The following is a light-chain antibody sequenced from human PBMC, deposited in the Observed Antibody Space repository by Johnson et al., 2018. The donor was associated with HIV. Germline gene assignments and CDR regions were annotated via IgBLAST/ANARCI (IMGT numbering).Light chain of an antibody. CDR2: ENN. J-gene: IGLJ1*01. Sequence: SVLTQSPSVSAAPGQKVTISCSGSSYNIGNNYVSWYQHLPGTTPKLLIYENNKRPSGIPDRFSGSKSGTSATLGITGIQTGAEAAYYCRTWNSSLSAHNYVFGTGTEVTVL. CDR1: SYNIGNNY. V-gene: IGLV1-51*02. CDR3: RTWNSSLSAHNYV.